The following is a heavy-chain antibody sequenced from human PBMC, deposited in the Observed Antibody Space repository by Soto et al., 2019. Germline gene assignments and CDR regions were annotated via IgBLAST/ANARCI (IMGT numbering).Heavy chain of an antibody. CDR3: ARDKCSGGSCYSAN. V-gene: IGHV4-59*01. D-gene: IGHD2-15*01. CDR2: IYYSGST. J-gene: IGHJ4*02. CDR1: GGSISSYY. Sequence: PSGTLSLTCTVSGGSISSYYWSWIRQPPGKGLEWIGYIYYSGSTNYNPSLKSRVTISVDTSKNQFSLKLSSVTAADTAVYYCARDKCSGGSCYSANWGQGTLVTVSS.